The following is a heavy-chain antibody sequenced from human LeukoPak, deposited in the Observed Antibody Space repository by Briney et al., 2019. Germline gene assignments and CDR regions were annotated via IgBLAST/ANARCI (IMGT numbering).Heavy chain of an antibody. J-gene: IGHJ4*02. CDR2: MRTDGSVP. CDR3: ARDKDFTIDY. CDR1: GCTFSYYM. V-gene: IGHV3-7*01. Sequence: SGGSLRLSCEVSGCTFSYYMMTWVRQAPGEGLEWVANMRTDGSVPSYVDSVKGRFTISRDNAKSSLYLQMNNLRVEDTAVYYCARDKDFTIDYWGQGTLVTVSS. D-gene: IGHD3-10*01.